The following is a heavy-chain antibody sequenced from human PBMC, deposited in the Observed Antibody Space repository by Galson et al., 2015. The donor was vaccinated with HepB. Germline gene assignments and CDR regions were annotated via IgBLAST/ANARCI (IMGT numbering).Heavy chain of an antibody. CDR1: GGSFSGYS. D-gene: IGHD3-10*01. CDR3: ARGPRFRKYGGHYYYYYMDV. V-gene: IGHV4-34*01. CDR2: INHSGST. Sequence: SLTCAVYGGSFSGYSWSWIRQPPGKGLEWIGEINHSGSTNYNPSLKSRVTISVDTSKNQFSLKLSSVTAADTAVYYCARGPRFRKYGGHYYYYYMDVWGKGTTVTVSS. J-gene: IGHJ6*03.